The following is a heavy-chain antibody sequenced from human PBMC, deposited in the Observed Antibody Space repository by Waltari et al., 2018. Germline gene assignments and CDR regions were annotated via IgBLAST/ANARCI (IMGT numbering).Heavy chain of an antibody. J-gene: IGHJ3*02. CDR2: IYHSGST. D-gene: IGHD1-26*01. Sequence: QVQLQESGPGLVKPSETLSLTCTVSGYSISSGYYWGWIRQPPGKGLEWIGSIYHSGSTYYNPSLKSRVTISVDTSKNQFSLKLSSVTAADTAVYYCARGNSKWELLSAFDIWGQGTMVTVSS. V-gene: IGHV4-38-2*02. CDR3: ARGNSKWELLSAFDI. CDR1: GYSISSGYY.